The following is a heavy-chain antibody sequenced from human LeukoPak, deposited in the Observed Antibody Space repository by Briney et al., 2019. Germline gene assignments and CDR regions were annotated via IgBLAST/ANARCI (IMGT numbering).Heavy chain of an antibody. Sequence: GSRRLSCQTSALTSTQSYMSWIGQVQGKGLESVSYIRSSRSYTNYADSVKGRFTTSRDNAKNSLYLQVNSLRAEDTAVYYCARDSLRYFDWLHDAFDIWGQGTMVTVCS. CDR2: IRSSRSYT. CDR1: ALTSTQSY. CDR3: ARDSLRYFDWLHDAFDI. V-gene: IGHV3-11*06. D-gene: IGHD3-9*01. J-gene: IGHJ3*02.